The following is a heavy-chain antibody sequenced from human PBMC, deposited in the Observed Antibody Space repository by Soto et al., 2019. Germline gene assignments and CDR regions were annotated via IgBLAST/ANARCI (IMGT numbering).Heavy chain of an antibody. D-gene: IGHD5-18*01. J-gene: IGHJ4*02. Sequence: ASVKVSCKDSVYTFTSYAIHWVRQAHGQRLEWMGWINAGNGNTKYSQKFQGRVTITRDTSASTAYMELSSLRSEDTAVYYCARGLNGYLHYFDYWGQGTPVTVSS. CDR3: ARGLNGYLHYFDY. V-gene: IGHV1-3*01. CDR1: VYTFTSYA. CDR2: INAGNGNT.